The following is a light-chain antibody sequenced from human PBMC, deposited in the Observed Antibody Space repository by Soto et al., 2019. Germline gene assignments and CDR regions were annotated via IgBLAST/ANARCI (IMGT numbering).Light chain of an antibody. CDR2: YAS. V-gene: IGKV1-5*01. CDR3: QQYHTCWT. J-gene: IGKJ1*01. CDR1: QTITRW. Sequence: DIQMTQSPSPLSASVGDRVTIACRANQTITRWLVWYQQKPGKAPKLLIFYASTLESGVPSRFSGSGYGTEFTLTISSLQPEDFATYYCQQYHTCWTFGQGTTVEVK.